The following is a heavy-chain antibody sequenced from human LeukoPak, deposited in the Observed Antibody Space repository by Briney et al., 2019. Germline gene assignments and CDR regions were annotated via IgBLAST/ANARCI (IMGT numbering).Heavy chain of an antibody. Sequence: SVKVSCKAAGGTFSSYAISWVRQAPGQGLEWMGGIIPIFGTANYAQKFQGRVTITTDESTSTAYMELSSLRSEDTAVYYCARGSGRDGYILQIDYWGQGTLVTVSS. V-gene: IGHV1-69*05. CDR3: ARGSGRDGYILQIDY. D-gene: IGHD5-24*01. J-gene: IGHJ4*02. CDR1: GGTFSSYA. CDR2: IIPIFGTA.